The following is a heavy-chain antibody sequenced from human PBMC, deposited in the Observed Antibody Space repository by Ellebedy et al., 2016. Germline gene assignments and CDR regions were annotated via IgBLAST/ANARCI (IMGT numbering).Heavy chain of an antibody. CDR1: GFTFSTYA. CDR2: VWYDGGAK. J-gene: IGHJ1*01. V-gene: IGHV3-33*01. CDR3: VREGNTYGSAPFEYFYH. D-gene: IGHD3-10*01. Sequence: GESLKISCATSGFTFSTYAMHWVRQAPGKGLEWVAVVWYDGGAKYYADSVKGRFTISRDAPKNTLYLQINSLRAEDTAVYYCVREGNTYGSAPFEYFYHWGQGTLVAVSS.